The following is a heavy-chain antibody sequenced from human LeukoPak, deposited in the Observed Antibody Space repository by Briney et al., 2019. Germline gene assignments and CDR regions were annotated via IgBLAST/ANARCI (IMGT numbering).Heavy chain of an antibody. Sequence: GGSLRLSCAASGFTFSSYGMHWVRQAPGKGLEWVSVIYRGGGTYYADSVKGRFTISRDNSKNTLSLQMNSLRAEDTAVYYCATHSGGFWGQGTLVTVSS. D-gene: IGHD4-23*01. V-gene: IGHV3-NL1*01. CDR1: GFTFSSYG. J-gene: IGHJ4*02. CDR2: IYRGGGT. CDR3: ATHSGGF.